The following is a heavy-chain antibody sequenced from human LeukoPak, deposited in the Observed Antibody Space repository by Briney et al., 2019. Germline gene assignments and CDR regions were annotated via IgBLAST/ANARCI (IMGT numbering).Heavy chain of an antibody. CDR3: ARAPVSGSYRQSIDY. Sequence: SQTLSLTCTVSGGSISSGGYYWSWIRQHPGKGLEWIGYIYYSGSTYYNPSLKSRVTISVDTSKNQFSLKLSSVTAADTAVYYCARAPVSGSYRQSIDYWGQGTLDTVSS. CDR2: IYYSGST. V-gene: IGHV4-31*03. J-gene: IGHJ4*02. D-gene: IGHD1-26*01. CDR1: GGSISSGGYY.